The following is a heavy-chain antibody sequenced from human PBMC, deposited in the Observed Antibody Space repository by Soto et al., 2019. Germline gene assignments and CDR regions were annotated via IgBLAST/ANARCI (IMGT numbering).Heavy chain of an antibody. CDR3: AKATYCGGDCYSEYYYYYGMDV. V-gene: IGHV3-23*01. Sequence: GGSLRLSWAASGVTLWIYAMSGVRQAPGKGLEWVSAISGSGGSTYYADSVKGRFTISRDNSKNTLYLQMNSLRAEDTAVYYCAKATYCGGDCYSEYYYYYGMDVWGQGTTVTVSS. CDR1: GVTLWIYA. J-gene: IGHJ6*02. CDR2: ISGSGGST. D-gene: IGHD2-21*02.